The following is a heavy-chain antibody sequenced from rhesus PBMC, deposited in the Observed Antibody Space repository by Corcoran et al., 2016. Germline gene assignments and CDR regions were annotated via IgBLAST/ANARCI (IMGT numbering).Heavy chain of an antibody. V-gene: IGHV4-169*01. CDR2: ILGSRTST. CDR3: ARGGYYSGSWYFDY. J-gene: IGHJ4*01. D-gene: IGHD3-16*01. Sequence: QLQLQESGPGLVKPSATLSVTCAVSGGSISSIYLSWIRQAPGKGLEWIGYILGSRTSTNYNPSLNSRVTISTDTSKNQFSLKLSYVTAADTAVYDCARGGYYSGSWYFDYWGQGVLVTVSS. CDR1: GGSISSIY.